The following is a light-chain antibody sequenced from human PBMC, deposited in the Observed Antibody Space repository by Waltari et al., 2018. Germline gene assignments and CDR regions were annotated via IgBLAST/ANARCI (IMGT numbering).Light chain of an antibody. Sequence: ASQAGRGSYLAWYQQKPDQAPRPLLHGASSCATRSPDRFSCSGSGTDSTFTISILEPQAFAVYYCQQYGSSSKPYTFGPGTQLEIK. CDR3: QQYGSSSKPYT. J-gene: IGKJ2*01. V-gene: IGKV3-20*01. CDR2: GAS. CDR1: QAGRGSY.